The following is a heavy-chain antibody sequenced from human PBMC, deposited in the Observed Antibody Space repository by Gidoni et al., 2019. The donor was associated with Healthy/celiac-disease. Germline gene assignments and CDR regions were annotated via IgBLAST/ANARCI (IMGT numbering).Heavy chain of an antibody. Sequence: QVQLVESGGGVVQPGRSLRLSCAAPGFTFSSYGMHWVRQAPGKGLEWVAVIWYDGSNKYYADSVKGRFTISRDNSKNTLYLQMNSLRAEDTAVYYCARDAWGAAGSSWGQGTLVTVSS. CDR1: GFTFSSYG. V-gene: IGHV3-33*01. J-gene: IGHJ5*02. CDR2: IWYDGSNK. CDR3: ARDAWGAAGSS. D-gene: IGHD6-13*01.